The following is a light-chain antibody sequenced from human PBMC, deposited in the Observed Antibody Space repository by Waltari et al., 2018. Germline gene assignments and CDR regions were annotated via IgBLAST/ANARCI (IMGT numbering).Light chain of an antibody. V-gene: IGLV7-46*01. Sequence: WSQEKPAQAPRTLFYYTSNKHSWTPARFSGSLLGGKAALTLSGAQSEDEAEYHCLLSYSGARWVFGGGTRLTVL. J-gene: IGLJ3*02. CDR3: LLSYSGARWV. CDR2: YTS.